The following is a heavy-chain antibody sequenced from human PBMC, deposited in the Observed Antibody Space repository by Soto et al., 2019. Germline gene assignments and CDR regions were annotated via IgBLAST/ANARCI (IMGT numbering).Heavy chain of an antibody. CDR2: IYYSGST. CDR3: ARRAVVPAARKSYYYYYYMDV. V-gene: IGHV4-39*01. Sequence: SETLSLTCTVSGGSISSSSYYWGWIRQPPGKGLEWIGSIYYSGSTYYSPSLKSRVTISVDTSKNQFSLKLSSVTAADTAVYYCARRAVVPAARKSYYYYYYMDVWGKGTTVTVSS. D-gene: IGHD2-2*01. CDR1: GGSISSSSYY. J-gene: IGHJ6*03.